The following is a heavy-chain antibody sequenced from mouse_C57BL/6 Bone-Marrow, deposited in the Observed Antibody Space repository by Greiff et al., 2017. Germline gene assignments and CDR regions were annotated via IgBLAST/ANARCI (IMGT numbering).Heavy chain of an antibody. D-gene: IGHD2-5*01. CDR2: IYPGGGYT. CDR1: GYTFTNYW. CDR3: ALYSNYFAWFAY. J-gene: IGHJ3*01. V-gene: IGHV1-63*01. Sequence: QVQLKESGAELVRPGTSVKMSCKASGYTFTNYWIGWAQQRPGHGLEWIGDIYPGGGYTYYHAKFKGKATLTADKSSSTAYMQFSSLTSEDSAIYYCALYSNYFAWFAYWGQGTLVTVSA.